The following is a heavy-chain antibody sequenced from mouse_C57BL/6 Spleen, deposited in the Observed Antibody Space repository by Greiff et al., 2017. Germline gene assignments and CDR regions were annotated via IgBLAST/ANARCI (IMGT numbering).Heavy chain of an antibody. CDR2: IHPNSGST. Sequence: QVQLQQPGAELVKPGASVKLSCKASGYTFTSYWMHWVKQRPGQGLEWIGMIHPNSGSTNYNEKFKSKATLTVDKSSSTAYMQLSSLTSEDSAVYNCARKEDIYSRYFDYWGQGTTLTVSS. V-gene: IGHV1-64*01. J-gene: IGHJ2*01. CDR1: GYTFTSYW. CDR3: ARKEDIYSRYFDY. D-gene: IGHD2-1*01.